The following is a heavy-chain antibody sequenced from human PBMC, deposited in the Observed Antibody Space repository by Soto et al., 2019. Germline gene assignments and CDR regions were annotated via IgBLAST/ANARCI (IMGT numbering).Heavy chain of an antibody. CDR2: IYHNGGT. D-gene: IGHD1-1*01. V-gene: IGHV4-31*03. J-gene: IGHJ3*02. CDR1: GVSLSNGDYF. Sequence: QEQLQESGPGLVKPSQTLSLTCTVSGVSLSNGDYFWSWVRQPPGKGLEWIGNIYHNGGTYYNPSIKSRLTVSLDTSKNQFSLRLSSVTAADTAVYYCAREGTGTSSIPAFQIWGQGKVVPVSS. CDR3: AREGTGTSSIPAFQI.